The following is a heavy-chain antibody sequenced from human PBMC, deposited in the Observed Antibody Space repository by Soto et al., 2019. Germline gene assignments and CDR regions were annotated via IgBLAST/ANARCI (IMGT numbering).Heavy chain of an antibody. Sequence: QEQLVESGGGVVQPGRSLRLSCAASGFIFSSFAMHWVRQAPGKGLEGVAFLSFDGSNLNYADFVKGRFTIDRDNSKNTMSLQMDDLRPEDTALYYCARVPHGSGGVRLDLWGRGTQVTVSS. D-gene: IGHD3-10*01. CDR1: GFIFSSFA. CDR2: LSFDGSNL. V-gene: IGHV3-30*04. CDR3: ARVPHGSGGVRLDL. J-gene: IGHJ5*02.